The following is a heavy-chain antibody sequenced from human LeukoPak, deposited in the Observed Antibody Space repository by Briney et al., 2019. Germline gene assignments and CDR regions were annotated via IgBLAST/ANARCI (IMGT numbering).Heavy chain of an antibody. CDR2: IRPKSGET. V-gene: IGHV1-2*02. CDR3: ARDHNWGPDY. D-gene: IGHD7-27*01. Sequence: ASVKVSCKASGYTFTDHYLHWVRQAPGQGLEWVGWIRPKSGETHYAQKFQGGVTMTRDTSIRTAYLELSGVRSDDTAVYYCARDHNWGPDYWGQGTLITVSS. J-gene: IGHJ4*02. CDR1: GYTFTDHY.